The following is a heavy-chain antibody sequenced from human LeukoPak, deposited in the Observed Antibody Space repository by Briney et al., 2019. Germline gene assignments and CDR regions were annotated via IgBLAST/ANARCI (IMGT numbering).Heavy chain of an antibody. CDR2: IVVGSGNT. J-gene: IGHJ3*02. Sequence: SVKVSCKASGFTFSSSAMQWVRQARGQRLEWIGWIVVGSGNTNYAQKFQERVTITRDMSTSTAYMELSSLGSEDTAVYYCAADAYYYDSSGYWYAFDIWGQGTMVTVSS. V-gene: IGHV1-58*02. CDR1: GFTFSSSA. CDR3: AADAYYYDSSGYWYAFDI. D-gene: IGHD3-22*01.